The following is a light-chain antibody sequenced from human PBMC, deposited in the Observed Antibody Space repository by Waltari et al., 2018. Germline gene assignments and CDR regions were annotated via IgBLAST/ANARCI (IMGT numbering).Light chain of an antibody. V-gene: IGLV1-47*01. CDR3: GGWDDSLNGWV. CDR2: RNN. J-gene: IGLJ3*02. Sequence: QSVMTQPPSASGTPGPRVTISCSGRNSNIGNNHVSWYQQLPGAAHKLLIYRNNQRPSGVPDRFSVAKSGTSASLAISGLRSEDEGDYYCGGWDDSLNGWVFGGGTKLTVL. CDR1: NSNIGNNH.